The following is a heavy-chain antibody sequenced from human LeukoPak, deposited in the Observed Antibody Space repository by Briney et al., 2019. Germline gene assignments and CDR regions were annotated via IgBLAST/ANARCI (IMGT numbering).Heavy chain of an antibody. Sequence: GGSLRLSCAASGFTFSSYWMNWVRQAPGKGLEWVSSISSSSSYIYYADSVKGRFTISRDNAKNSLYLQMNSLRAEDTAVYYCARDEGALLLHDYWGQGTLVTVSS. J-gene: IGHJ4*02. CDR1: GFTFSSYW. D-gene: IGHD2-21*02. V-gene: IGHV3-21*01. CDR3: ARDEGALLLHDY. CDR2: ISSSSSYI.